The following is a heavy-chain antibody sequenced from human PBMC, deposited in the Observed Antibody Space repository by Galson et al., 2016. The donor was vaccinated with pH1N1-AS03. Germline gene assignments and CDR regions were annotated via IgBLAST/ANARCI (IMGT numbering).Heavy chain of an antibody. D-gene: IGHD6-19*01. J-gene: IGHJ6*03. Sequence: ESLSLTCTVSGASITSSPYYWGWIRQPPGKGLEWIASVSYSGTTFYKSSLKRRATISVDTSENEFALRLTTVTAADTAVYYCAGYEMTYSNGWYYLDVWGKGTMVTVSS. CDR1: GASITSSPYY. CDR3: AGYEMTYSNGWYYLDV. V-gene: IGHV4-39*01. CDR2: VSYSGTT.